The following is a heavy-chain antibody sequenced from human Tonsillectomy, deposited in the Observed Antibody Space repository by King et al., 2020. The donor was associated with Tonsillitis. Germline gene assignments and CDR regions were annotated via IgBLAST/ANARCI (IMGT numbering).Heavy chain of an antibody. CDR2: IYYSGST. CDR1: GGSISSYY. V-gene: IGHV4-59*01. Sequence: VQLQESGPGLVKPSETLSLTCTVSGGSISSYYWSWIRQPPGKGLEWIGYIYYSGSTNYNPSLKSRVTISVDTSKNQFSLKLSSVTAADPAVYYCARALGSSGYDVDYWGQGTLVTVSS. D-gene: IGHD3-22*01. J-gene: IGHJ4*02. CDR3: ARALGSSGYDVDY.